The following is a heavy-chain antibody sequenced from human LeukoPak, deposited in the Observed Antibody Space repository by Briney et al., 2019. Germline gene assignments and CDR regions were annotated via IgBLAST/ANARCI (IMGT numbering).Heavy chain of an antibody. CDR1: GGSISSYY. Sequence: PSETLSLTCTVSGGSISSYYWSWIRQPPGKGLEWIGYIYCSGSTNYNPSLKSRVTISVDTSKNQFSLKLSSVTAVDTAVYYCATANLYSDAFDYWGQGTLVTVSS. CDR3: ATANLYSDAFDY. D-gene: IGHD2-8*01. J-gene: IGHJ4*02. V-gene: IGHV4-59*01. CDR2: IYCSGST.